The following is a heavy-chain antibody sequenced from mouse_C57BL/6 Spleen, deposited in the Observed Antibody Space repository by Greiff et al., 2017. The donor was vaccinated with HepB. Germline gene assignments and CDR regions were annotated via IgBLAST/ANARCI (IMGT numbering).Heavy chain of an antibody. CDR1: GFTFSNYW. CDR3: TVYGNPHYYAMDY. CDR2: IRLKSDNYAT. Sequence: EVQLVESGGGLVQPGGSMKLSCVASGFTFSNYWMNWVRQSPEKGLEWVAQIRLKSDNYATHYAESVKGRFTISRDESKSSVYLQMNNLRAEDTGIYYCTVYGNPHYYAMDYWGQGTSVTVSS. V-gene: IGHV6-3*01. J-gene: IGHJ4*01. D-gene: IGHD2-1*01.